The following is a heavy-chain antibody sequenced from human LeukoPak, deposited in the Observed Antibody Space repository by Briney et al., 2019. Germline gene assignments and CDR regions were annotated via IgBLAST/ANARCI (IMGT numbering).Heavy chain of an antibody. CDR2: IRHDGSNK. CDR1: GFTFSSYS. D-gene: IGHD5-12*01. V-gene: IGHV3-30*02. Sequence: GGSLRLSCAASGFTFSSYSMNWVRQAPGKGLEWVAFIRHDGSNKYYADSVKGRFTISRDNSKNTLYLQMNSLRAEDTAVYYCAKDQVASPDVWGKGTTVTISS. CDR3: AKDQVASPDV. J-gene: IGHJ6*04.